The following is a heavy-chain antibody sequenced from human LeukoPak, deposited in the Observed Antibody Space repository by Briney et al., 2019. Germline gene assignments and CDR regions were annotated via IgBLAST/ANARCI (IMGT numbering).Heavy chain of an antibody. CDR2: IIPILGIA. J-gene: IGHJ4*02. V-gene: IGHV1-69*04. CDR1: GGTFSSYA. D-gene: IGHD1-26*01. Sequence: SVKVSCKASGGTFSSYAISWVRQAPGQGLEWMGRIIPILGIANYAQKFQGRVTITADKSTITAYMELSSLRSEDTAVYYCASMVGASYFDYWGQGTLVTVSS. CDR3: ASMVGASYFDY.